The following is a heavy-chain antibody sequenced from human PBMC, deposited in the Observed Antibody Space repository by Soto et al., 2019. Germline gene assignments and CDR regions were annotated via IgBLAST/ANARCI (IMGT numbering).Heavy chain of an antibody. Sequence: EVQLLESGGGSGQPGGSLRLSCPTSGFTFSSYAMNWVRQAPGKGLEWVSAISGSGGSTNYADSVEGRFTISRDNSKNTLYLQMSSLRAEDTAVYYCARAGGIAVPGSHLDYWGQGTLVTVSS. V-gene: IGHV3-23*01. CDR3: ARAGGIAVPGSHLDY. D-gene: IGHD6-19*01. CDR2: ISGSGGST. CDR1: GFTFSSYA. J-gene: IGHJ4*02.